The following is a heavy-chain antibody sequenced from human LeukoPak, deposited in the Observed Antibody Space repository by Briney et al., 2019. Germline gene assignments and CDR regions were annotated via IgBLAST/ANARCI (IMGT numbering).Heavy chain of an antibody. CDR1: GFTFSRYS. V-gene: IGHV3-48*04. CDR2: ISSSSSTI. CDR3: ARGRGPSYYGGTYFDY. D-gene: IGHD4-23*01. Sequence: PGGSLRLSCAASGFTFSRYSMNWVRQAPGKGLEWVSYISSSSSTIYYADSVKGRFTISRDNAKNSLYLQMNSLRAEDTAVYYCARGRGPSYYGGTYFDYWGQGTLVTVSS. J-gene: IGHJ4*02.